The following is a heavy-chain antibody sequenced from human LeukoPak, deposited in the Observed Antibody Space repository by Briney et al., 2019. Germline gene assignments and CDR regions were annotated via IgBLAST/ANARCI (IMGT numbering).Heavy chain of an antibody. CDR2: INPSGGST. D-gene: IGHD5-12*01. CDR1: GYTFTSYY. CDR3: ARDLVALGQYYYYYYMDV. J-gene: IGHJ6*03. Sequence: GASVKVSCKASGYTFTSYYMHWVRQAPGQGLEWMGIINPSGGSTSYAQKFQGRVTMTRDMSTSTVYMELSSLRSEDTAVYHCARDLVALGQYYYYYYMDVWGKGTTVTVSS. V-gene: IGHV1-46*01.